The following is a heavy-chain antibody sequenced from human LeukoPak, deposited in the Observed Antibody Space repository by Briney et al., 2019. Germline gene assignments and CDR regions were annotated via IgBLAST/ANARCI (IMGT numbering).Heavy chain of an antibody. Sequence: SETLSHTCAVSTHSISSHYWSWIQQPPRKGLQWIGYISYIGSTNNNPSLKSRFTISIDTSKNKFSLKLASVPAADTAVYYCPRDLIRVTKGIDTWGQRTTGSVSS. CDR1: THSISSHY. CDR3: PRDLIRVTKGIDT. D-gene: IGHD4-17*01. J-gene: IGHJ3*01. V-gene: IGHV4-59*11. CDR2: ISYIGST.